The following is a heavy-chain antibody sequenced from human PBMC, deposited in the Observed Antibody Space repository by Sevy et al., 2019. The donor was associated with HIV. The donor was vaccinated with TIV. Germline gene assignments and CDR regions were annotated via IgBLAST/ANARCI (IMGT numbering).Heavy chain of an antibody. V-gene: IGHV3-7*01. Sequence: GGSLRLSYEASGFTFSSYWMNWVRQAPGMGLEWVANIKQDGSEKYYVDSVKGRFTISRDNAKNSLYLQMNSLRAEDTAVYYCARDRGLMVHYFYGMDVWGQGTTVTVS. CDR2: IKQDGSEK. J-gene: IGHJ6*02. D-gene: IGHD3-10*01. CDR3: ARDRGLMVHYFYGMDV. CDR1: GFTFSSYW.